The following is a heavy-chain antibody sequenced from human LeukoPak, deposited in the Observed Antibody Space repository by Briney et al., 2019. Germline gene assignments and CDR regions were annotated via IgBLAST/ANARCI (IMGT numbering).Heavy chain of an antibody. CDR3: ARDPVAAPGTAFDY. D-gene: IGHD6-13*01. CDR2: IYHNGNI. V-gene: IGHV4-4*02. CDR1: GVSIDSGSW. J-gene: IGHJ4*02. Sequence: SETLSLTCAVSGVSIDSGSWWNWVRQPPGQGLEWIAEIYHNGNINYNPSLKSRVSLSVDKAKRQISLKLASMTAADTAVYYCARDPVAAPGTAFDYWGQGILVTVSA.